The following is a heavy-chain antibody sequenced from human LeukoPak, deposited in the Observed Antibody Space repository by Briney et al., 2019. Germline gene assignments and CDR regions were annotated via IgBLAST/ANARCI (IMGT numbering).Heavy chain of an antibody. D-gene: IGHD4-11*01. CDR2: IYYSGST. CDR1: GGSISSSSYY. J-gene: IGHJ4*02. CDR3: ARQRDVTVEPLDY. V-gene: IGHV4-39*01. Sequence: SETLSLTCAVSGGSISSSSYYWGWIRQPPGKGLEWIGSIYYSGSTYYNPSLKSRVTISVDTSKNQFSLKLSSVTAADTAVYYCARQRDVTVEPLDYWGQGTLVTVSS.